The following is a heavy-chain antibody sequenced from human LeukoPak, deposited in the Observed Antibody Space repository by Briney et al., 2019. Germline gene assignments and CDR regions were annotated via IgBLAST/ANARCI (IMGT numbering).Heavy chain of an antibody. J-gene: IGHJ6*03. V-gene: IGHV3-30*04. CDR1: GFTFSSYE. CDR3: ARDPRRRDGYNYDDYYYYYMDV. D-gene: IGHD5-24*01. Sequence: GGSLRLSCAASGFTFSSYEMNWVRQAPGKGLEWVAVISYDGSNKYYADSVKGRFTISRDNSKNTLYLQMNSLRAEDTAVYYCARDPRRRDGYNYDDYYYYYMDVWGKGTTVTVSS. CDR2: ISYDGSNK.